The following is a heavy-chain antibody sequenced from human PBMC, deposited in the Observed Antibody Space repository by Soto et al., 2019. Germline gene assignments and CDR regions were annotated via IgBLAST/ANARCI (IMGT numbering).Heavy chain of an antibody. Sequence: QVQLQESGPGLVKPSETLSLTCTVSGGSISGGVHSWSWIRQPPGKGLEWIGHIFDSGSTYYNPSLKSRLTLSVAASKNPFSMRLSSVTAADTAVYYCARKIMPLTNDWYFDLWGRGTLVTVSS. CDR2: IFDSGST. CDR3: ARKIMPLTNDWYFDL. D-gene: IGHD2-8*01. J-gene: IGHJ2*01. V-gene: IGHV4-30-4*01. CDR1: GGSISGGVHS.